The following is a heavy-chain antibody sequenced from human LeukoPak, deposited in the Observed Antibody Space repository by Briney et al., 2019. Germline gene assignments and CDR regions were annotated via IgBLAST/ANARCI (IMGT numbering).Heavy chain of an antibody. Sequence: SGGSLRLSCAASGFSFSSYEINWVRQAPGKGLEWVSYISSSGSTKYYADSVKGRFTMSRDNANNSLYLQMNSLRAEDTAVYYCASMSIAARQGFDYWGQGTLVTVSS. CDR1: GFSFSSYE. CDR2: ISSSGSTK. J-gene: IGHJ4*02. D-gene: IGHD6-6*01. CDR3: ASMSIAARQGFDY. V-gene: IGHV3-48*03.